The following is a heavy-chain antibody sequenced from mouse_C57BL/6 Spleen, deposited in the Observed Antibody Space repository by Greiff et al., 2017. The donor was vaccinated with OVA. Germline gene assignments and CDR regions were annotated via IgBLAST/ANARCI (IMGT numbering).Heavy chain of an antibody. V-gene: IGHV1-19*01. CDR1: GYTFTDYY. Sequence: EVQLQQSGPVLVKPGASVKMSCKASGYTFTDYYMNWVKQSHGKSLEWIGVINPYNGGTSYNQKFKGKATLTVDKSSSTAYMELNSLTSEDSAVYYCAREGGFDTVVEDYWGQGTTLTVSS. D-gene: IGHD1-1*01. CDR3: AREGGFDTVVEDY. J-gene: IGHJ2*01. CDR2: INPYNGGT.